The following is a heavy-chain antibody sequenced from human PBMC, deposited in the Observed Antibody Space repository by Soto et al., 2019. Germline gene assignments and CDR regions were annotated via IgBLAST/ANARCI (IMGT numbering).Heavy chain of an antibody. J-gene: IGHJ6*02. CDR3: ARDDALAAGMFYYYYGMDV. CDR2: ISSSSSTI. Sequence: EVQLVESGGGLVQPRGSLRLSCAASGFTFSSYSMNWVRQAPGKGLEWVSYISSSSSTIYYADSVKGRFTISRDNAKNSLYLQMNSLRDEDTAVYYCARDDALAAGMFYYYYGMDVWGQGTTVTVSS. CDR1: GFTFSSYS. D-gene: IGHD6-13*01. V-gene: IGHV3-48*02.